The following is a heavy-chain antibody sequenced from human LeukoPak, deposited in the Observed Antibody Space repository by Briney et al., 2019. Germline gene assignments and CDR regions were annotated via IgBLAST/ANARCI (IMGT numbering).Heavy chain of an antibody. Sequence: PGGSLRLSCAGSGFTFSDSTMIWVRQAPGKGLEWVSSISDRSSYIYYADSVKGRFTISRDNAKNSLYLQMNSLRAEDTAVYYCARVPHPEYCSGGSCYSRLNGMDVWGQGTTVTVSS. CDR3: ARVPHPEYCSGGSCYSRLNGMDV. J-gene: IGHJ6*02. D-gene: IGHD2-15*01. V-gene: IGHV3-21*01. CDR2: ISDRSSYI. CDR1: GFTFSDST.